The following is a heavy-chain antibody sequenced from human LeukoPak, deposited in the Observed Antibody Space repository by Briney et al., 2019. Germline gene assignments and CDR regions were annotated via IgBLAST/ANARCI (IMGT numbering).Heavy chain of an antibody. D-gene: IGHD3-22*01. CDR2: ISSSGSGGNT. Sequence: GGSLRLSCAASGVTLSSYAMSWARQAPGKGLEWVSGISSSGSGGNTYYADSVKGRFTISRDNSKNTLYLQMNSLRAEDTAVYYCAKEMGIMIVVALDYWGQGTLVTVSS. J-gene: IGHJ4*02. V-gene: IGHV3-23*01. CDR3: AKEMGIMIVVALDY. CDR1: GVTLSSYA.